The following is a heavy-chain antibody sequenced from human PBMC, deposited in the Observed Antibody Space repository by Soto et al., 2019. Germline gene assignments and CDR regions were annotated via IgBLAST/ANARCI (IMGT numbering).Heavy chain of an antibody. CDR2: MNPNSGNT. V-gene: IGHV1-8*03. D-gene: IGHD3-3*01. Sequence: GASVKVSCKASGGTFSSYAISWVRQAPGQGLEWMGWMNPNSGNTIYAQKFQGRVTITRDTSASTAYMELSSLRSEDTAVYYCARDRPFWSGSDLRYYYGMDVWGQGTTVTVSS. CDR3: ARDRPFWSGSDLRYYYGMDV. CDR1: GGTFSSYA. J-gene: IGHJ6*02.